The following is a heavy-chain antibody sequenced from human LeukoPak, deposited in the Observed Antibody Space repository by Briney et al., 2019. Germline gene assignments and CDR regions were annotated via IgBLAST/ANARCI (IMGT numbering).Heavy chain of an antibody. Sequence: ASVKVSCKAFGYTFTSNYMHWVRQAPGQGPEWMGVISPSGGSTTYAQKFQGRVTITADESTSTAYMELSSLRSEDTAVYYCARGRIPLFWGSSIYFDYWGQGTLVTVSS. D-gene: IGHD3-16*01. CDR1: GYTFTSNY. V-gene: IGHV1-46*01. CDR2: ISPSGGST. J-gene: IGHJ4*02. CDR3: ARGRIPLFWGSSIYFDY.